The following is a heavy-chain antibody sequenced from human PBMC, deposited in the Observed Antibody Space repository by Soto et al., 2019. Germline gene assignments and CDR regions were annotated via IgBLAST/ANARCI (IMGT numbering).Heavy chain of an antibody. Sequence: GGSLRLSCAASGFTFSSYAMHWVRQAPGKGLEWVAVISYDGSNKYYADSVKGRFTISRDNSKNTLYLQMNSLRAEDTAVYYCARPRSVGVDYYYGMDVWGQGTTVTVSS. CDR3: ARPRSVGVDYYYGMDV. CDR1: GFTFSSYA. CDR2: ISYDGSNK. J-gene: IGHJ6*02. V-gene: IGHV3-30-3*01. D-gene: IGHD3-16*01.